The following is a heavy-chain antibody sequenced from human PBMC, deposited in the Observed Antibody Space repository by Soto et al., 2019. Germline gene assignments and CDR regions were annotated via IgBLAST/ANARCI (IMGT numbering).Heavy chain of an antibody. J-gene: IGHJ6*03. D-gene: IGHD2-2*01. CDR1: GYTFTSYD. Sequence: ASVKVSCKASGYTFTSYDINWVRQATGQGLEWMGWMNPNSGNTGYAQKFQGRVTMTRNTSISTAYMELSSLRSEDTAVYYCARSGLLCSSTSCSDYYYYYYMDVWRKGTTVTVSS. V-gene: IGHV1-8*01. CDR3: ARSGLLCSSTSCSDYYYYYYMDV. CDR2: MNPNSGNT.